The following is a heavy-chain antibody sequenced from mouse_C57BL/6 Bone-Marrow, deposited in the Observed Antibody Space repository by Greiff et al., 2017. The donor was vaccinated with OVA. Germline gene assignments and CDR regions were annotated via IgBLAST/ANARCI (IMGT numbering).Heavy chain of an antibody. J-gene: IGHJ2*01. CDR1: GYTFTSYW. CDR3: ARGRGVWLLRVDY. V-gene: IGHV1-69*01. D-gene: IGHD2-10*02. CDR2: IDPSDSYT. Sequence: QVQLQQPGAELVMPGASVKLSCKASGYTFTSYWMHWVKQRPGQGLEWIGEIDPSDSYTNYNQKFKGKSTLTVDKSSSTAYMQLSSLTSEDSAVYYCARGRGVWLLRVDYWGQGTTLTVSS.